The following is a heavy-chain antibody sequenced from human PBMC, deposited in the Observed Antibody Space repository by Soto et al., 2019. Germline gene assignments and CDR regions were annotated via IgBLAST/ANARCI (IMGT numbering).Heavy chain of an antibody. CDR1: GFIFSSSW. D-gene: IGHD1-26*01. Sequence: GGSLRLSCVASGFIFSSSWMSWVRQAPGKGLEWVANIKQDGSEKYYVDSVKGRFSISRDNAKNSLYLQMNSLRAEDTAVYYCARARFSGSPFAPWGQGTLVTVPS. J-gene: IGHJ5*02. CDR2: IKQDGSEK. V-gene: IGHV3-7*05. CDR3: ARARFSGSPFAP.